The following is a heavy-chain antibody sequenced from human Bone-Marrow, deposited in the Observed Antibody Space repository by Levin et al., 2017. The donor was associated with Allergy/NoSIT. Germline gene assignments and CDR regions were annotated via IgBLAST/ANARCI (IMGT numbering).Heavy chain of an antibody. D-gene: IGHD2-2*01. J-gene: IGHJ4*02. V-gene: IGHV3-13*04. CDR3: ARGVLPRYCTSTSCSDSGYYFDY. Sequence: PGGSLRLSCAASGFTFSSYDMHWVRQATGRGLEWVSAIGTAADSYYSGSVKGRFTVSRDNAKNSFYLQMNSLRAGATAVYYCARGVLPRYCTSTSCSDSGYYFDYWGQGTLVTVSS. CDR2: IGTAADS. CDR1: GFTFSSYD.